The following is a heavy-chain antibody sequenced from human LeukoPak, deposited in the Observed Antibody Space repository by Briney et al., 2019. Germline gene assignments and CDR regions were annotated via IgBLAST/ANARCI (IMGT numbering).Heavy chain of an antibody. J-gene: IGHJ6*03. Sequence: PGGSLRLSCAASGFTFISYAMTWVRQAPGKGLEWVAAMSGNGDTTYYADSVRGRSTISRDNFKNTLYLDMDSLRAEDTAIYYCAKRSTQTTPSNYIFFYMDVWGESTRVTVS. CDR2: MSGNGDTT. CDR1: GFTFISYA. D-gene: IGHD4-11*01. CDR3: AKRSTQTTPSNYIFFYMDV. V-gene: IGHV3-23*01.